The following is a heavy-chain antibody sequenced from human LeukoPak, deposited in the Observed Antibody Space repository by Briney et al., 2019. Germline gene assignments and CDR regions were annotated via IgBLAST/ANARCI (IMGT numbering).Heavy chain of an antibody. CDR3: ASCYGDYLDAFDI. J-gene: IGHJ3*02. V-gene: IGHV3-53*01. CDR2: IYSGGST. Sequence: PGGSLRLSCAASGFTFSNAWMSWVRRAPGKGLEWVSVIYSGGSTYYADSVKGRFTISRDNSKNTLYLQMNSLRAEDTAVYYCASCYGDYLDAFDIWGQGTMVTVSS. CDR1: GFTFSNAW. D-gene: IGHD4-17*01.